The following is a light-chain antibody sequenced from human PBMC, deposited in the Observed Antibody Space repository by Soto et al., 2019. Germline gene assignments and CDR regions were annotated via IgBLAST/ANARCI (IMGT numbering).Light chain of an antibody. V-gene: IGLV2-14*01. CDR3: SSYSSSSTLCV. CDR1: SSDVGGYNY. Sequence: QSALTQPASVSGSPGQSITISCTGTSSDVGGYNYVSWYQQYPGKAPKLMIYEVSNRPSGVSNRFSGSKSGNRASLTIAGLQAEDEAVYYCSSYSSSSTLCVFGTGTKVTVL. J-gene: IGLJ1*01. CDR2: EVS.